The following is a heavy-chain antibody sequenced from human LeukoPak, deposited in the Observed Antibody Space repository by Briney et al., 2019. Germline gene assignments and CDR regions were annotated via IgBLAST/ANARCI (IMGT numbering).Heavy chain of an antibody. D-gene: IGHD3-9*01. CDR2: IKQDGSEK. J-gene: IGHJ3*02. CDR3: AKDLPSYYDILTGYYIVLNAFDI. Sequence: GGSLRLSCAASGFTFSSYWMSWVRQAPGKGLEWVANIKQDGSEKYYVDSVKGRFTISRDNSKNTLYLQMNSLRAEDTAVYYCAKDLPSYYDILTGYYIVLNAFDIWGQGTMVTVSS. V-gene: IGHV3-7*03. CDR1: GFTFSSYW.